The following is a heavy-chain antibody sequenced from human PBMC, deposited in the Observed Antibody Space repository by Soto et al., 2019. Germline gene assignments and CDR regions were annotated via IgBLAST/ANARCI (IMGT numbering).Heavy chain of an antibody. CDR3: ARSYGDQTFFDS. Sequence: QVQLQESGPGLVKPSQTLSLTCTVSGGSISSGVYYWTWIRQHPGKGLEWIGCIYYSGSTSYTPSLKSRVIMSVDTPKSQFSLKLSSVTAAETAVYYCARSYGDQTFFDSWGQGTLVTVSS. V-gene: IGHV4-31*03. D-gene: IGHD4-17*01. J-gene: IGHJ4*02. CDR1: GGSISSGVYY. CDR2: IYYSGST.